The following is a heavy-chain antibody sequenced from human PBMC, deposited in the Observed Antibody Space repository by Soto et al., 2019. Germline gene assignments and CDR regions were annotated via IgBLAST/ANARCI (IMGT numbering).Heavy chain of an antibody. CDR3: ARGTTIFDY. J-gene: IGHJ4*02. V-gene: IGHV4-30-4*02. Sequence: PSATLTLTCTVSGGSISIGDYYCIWIRQPPGKGLEWIGYIYYSGSTYYNPSLKSRVTISVDTSKNQFSLKLSSVTAADTAVYYCARGTTIFDYWGQGTLVTVSS. CDR2: IYYSGST. D-gene: IGHD4-17*01. CDR1: GGSISIGDYY.